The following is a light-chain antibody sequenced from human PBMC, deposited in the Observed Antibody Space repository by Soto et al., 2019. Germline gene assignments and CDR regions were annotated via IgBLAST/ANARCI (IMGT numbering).Light chain of an antibody. CDR2: GAS. J-gene: IGKJ5*01. CDR3: QQYGSSPMT. CDR1: QSVSSNY. V-gene: IGKV3-20*01. Sequence: EILLTQSPGTLSLSPGERATLSCRASQSVSSNYLAWYQQKPGQAPRILIYGASSRATGIPDRFSGSGSWTDCTLTISRLEPEDFAVDYCQQYGSSPMTFGQGTRLEIK.